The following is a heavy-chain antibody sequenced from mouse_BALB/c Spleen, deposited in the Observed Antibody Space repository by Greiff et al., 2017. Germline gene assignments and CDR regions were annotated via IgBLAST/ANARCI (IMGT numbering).Heavy chain of an antibody. CDR3: ARGNHYYGGGYFDV. Sequence: EVQVVESGGGLVKPGGSLKLSCAASGFTFSDYYMYWVRQTPEKRLEWVATISDGGSYTYYPDSVKGRFTISRDNAKNNLYLQMSSLKSEDTAMYYCARGNHYYGGGYFDVWGAGTTVTVSS. CDR2: ISDGGSYT. D-gene: IGHD1-2*01. CDR1: GFTFSDYY. J-gene: IGHJ1*01. V-gene: IGHV5-4*02.